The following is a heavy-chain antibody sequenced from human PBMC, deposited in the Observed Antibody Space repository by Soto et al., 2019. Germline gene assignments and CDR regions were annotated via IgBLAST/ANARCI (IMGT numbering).Heavy chain of an antibody. CDR3: ARARDSTTGTRVNTMDV. CDR2: IYPDGNT. CDR1: GLIVSASQ. D-gene: IGHD4-4*01. J-gene: IGHJ6*02. V-gene: IGHV3-53*02. Sequence: EVQLVETGGGLIQPGGSLRLSCAASGLIVSASQLSWARLAPGKGLEWVSIIYPDGNTFYADSVRGRFTISRDSSKNTVYLQMDTLRAEDTAVYYCARARDSTTGTRVNTMDVWGQGTTVTVSS.